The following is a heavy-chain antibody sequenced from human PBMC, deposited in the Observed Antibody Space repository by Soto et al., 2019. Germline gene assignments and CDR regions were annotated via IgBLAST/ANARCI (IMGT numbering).Heavy chain of an antibody. CDR2: INHSGST. CDR1: GGSFSGYY. Sequence: QVQLQQWGAGLLKPSETLSLTCAVYGGSFSGYYWSWIRQPPGKGLEWIGEINHSGSTNYNPSLKSRVTISVDTSKNQFSLKLSSVTAADTAVYYCARSEMGDAFDIWGQGTMVTVSS. CDR3: ARSEMGDAFDI. V-gene: IGHV4-34*01. J-gene: IGHJ3*02.